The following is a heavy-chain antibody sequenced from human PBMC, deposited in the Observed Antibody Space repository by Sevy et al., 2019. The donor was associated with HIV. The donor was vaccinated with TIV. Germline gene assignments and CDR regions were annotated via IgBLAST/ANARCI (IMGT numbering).Heavy chain of an antibody. CDR2: IHYGGRT. D-gene: IGHD3-22*01. V-gene: IGHV4-39*01. CDR1: ADSISSSTYY. Sequence: SENLSLTYTVSADSISSSTYYWGWIRQSPGKGLEWIGSIHYGGRTYYNPSLKSRVTISVDTSKNQFSLKLTSVTAADTALYYCARHKNSSAYSSFAYWGQGTLVTVSS. CDR3: ARHKNSSAYSSFAY. J-gene: IGHJ4*02.